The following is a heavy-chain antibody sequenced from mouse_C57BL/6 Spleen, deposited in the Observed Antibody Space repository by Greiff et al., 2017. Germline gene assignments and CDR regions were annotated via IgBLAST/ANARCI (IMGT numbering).Heavy chain of an antibody. V-gene: IGHV5-17*01. D-gene: IGHD2-4*01. CDR2: ISSGSSTL. Sequence: EVQLVESGGGLVKPGGSLQLSCAASGFTFSDYGMHWVRQAPEKGLGLVAYISSGSSTLYYADTVNGRFTISGDNAKNTLFLQMTSLRSEDTAMYYCAREYDYDLRYFDVWGTGTTVTVSS. CDR1: GFTFSDYG. J-gene: IGHJ1*03. CDR3: AREYDYDLRYFDV.